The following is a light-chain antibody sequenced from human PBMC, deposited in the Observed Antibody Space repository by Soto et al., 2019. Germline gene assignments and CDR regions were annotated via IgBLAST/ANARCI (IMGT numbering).Light chain of an antibody. CDR1: QSVLQSSNNKNY. CDR2: WAS. J-gene: IGKJ1*01. Sequence: DIVMTQSPDSLAVSLGERATINCKSSQSVLQSSNNKNYLAWYQQKPGQPPKLLISWASTRESGVPDRFSASGSGTEFTLTISSLQAEDVAVYYCQQYYTIPPTFGQGTKVELK. V-gene: IGKV4-1*01. CDR3: QQYYTIPPT.